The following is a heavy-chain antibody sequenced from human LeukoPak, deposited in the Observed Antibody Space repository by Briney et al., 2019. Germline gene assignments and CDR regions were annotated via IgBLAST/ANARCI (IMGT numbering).Heavy chain of an antibody. CDR2: ISSDGSNK. D-gene: IGHD2-2*01. CDR1: KFTFSNYG. Sequence: PGRSLRLSCAASKFTFSNYGMHWVRQAPGKGLEWVAVISSDGSNKYYADSVKGRFTISRDNSKNTLYLQMNSLRAEDTAVYYCARGDCSSTSCFDYWGQGTLVTVSS. V-gene: IGHV3-30*03. CDR3: ARGDCSSTSCFDY. J-gene: IGHJ4*02.